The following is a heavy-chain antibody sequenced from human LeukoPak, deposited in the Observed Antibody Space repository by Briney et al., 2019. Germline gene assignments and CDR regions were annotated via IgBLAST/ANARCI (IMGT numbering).Heavy chain of an antibody. J-gene: IGHJ4*02. CDR1: GGTFSSYA. Sequence: SVTVSCKASGGTFSSYAISWVRQAPGQGLEWMGRIIPIFGIANYAQKFQGRVAITADKSTSTAYMELSSLRSEDTAVYYCARSSGYYYDSSGYYDFDYWGQGTLVTVSS. V-gene: IGHV1-69*04. CDR3: ARSSGYYYDSSGYYDFDY. D-gene: IGHD3-22*01. CDR2: IIPIFGIA.